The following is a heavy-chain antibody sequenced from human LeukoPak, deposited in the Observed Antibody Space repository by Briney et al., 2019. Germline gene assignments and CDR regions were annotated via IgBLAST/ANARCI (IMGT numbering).Heavy chain of an antibody. D-gene: IGHD2-2*01. V-gene: IGHV1-2*02. CDR3: ARDSNPEGYCSSTSCYGWFDP. Sequence: GASVKVSCKASGYTFTGYYMHWVRQAPGQGLEWMGWINPNSGGTNYAQKFQGRVTMTRDTSISTAYMELSRLRSDDTAVYYCARDSNPEGYCSSTSCYGWFDPWGQGTLVTVSS. J-gene: IGHJ5*02. CDR1: GYTFTGYY. CDR2: INPNSGGT.